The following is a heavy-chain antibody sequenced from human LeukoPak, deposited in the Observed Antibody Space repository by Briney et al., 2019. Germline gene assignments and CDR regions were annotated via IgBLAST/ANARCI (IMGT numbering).Heavy chain of an antibody. D-gene: IGHD2-21*02. CDR1: GFTFSSYG. CDR3: AGDVVVTAGYHYMDV. Sequence: GGSLRHSCAASGFTFSSYGMHWVRQAPGKGRAWVAVIWYDGSNKYYADSVKGRFTISRDNSKNTLYLQMNRLRAEDTAVYCCAGDVVVTAGYHYMDVWGKGTTVNVSS. J-gene: IGHJ6*03. CDR2: IWYDGSNK. V-gene: IGHV3-33*01.